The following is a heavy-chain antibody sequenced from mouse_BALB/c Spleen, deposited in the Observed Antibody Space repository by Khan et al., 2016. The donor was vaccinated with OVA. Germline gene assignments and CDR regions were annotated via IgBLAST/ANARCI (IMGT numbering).Heavy chain of an antibody. J-gene: IGHJ4*01. CDR3: ARVVDY. CDR2: ISSGGNT. Sequence: EVQGVESGGGLVKPGGSLKLSCAGSGFTFSNYAMSWVRLTPEKRLEWVASISSGGNTYYPDSVKGRFTISRDNARNILYLQMSSLRSEDTAMYNCARVVDYWGQGTSVTVSS. V-gene: IGHV5-6-5*01. CDR1: GFTFSNYA.